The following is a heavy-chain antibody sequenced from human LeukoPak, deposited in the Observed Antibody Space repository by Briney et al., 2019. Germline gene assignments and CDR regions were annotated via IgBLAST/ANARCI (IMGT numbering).Heavy chain of an antibody. Sequence: GSSVKVSCKASGGTFSSYAISRVRQAPGQGLEWMGGIIPIFGTANYAQKFQGRVTITADESTSTAYMELSSLRSEDTAVYYCARWDHDYGGNPRGGYFDYWGQGTLVTVSS. J-gene: IGHJ4*02. CDR1: GGTFSSYA. D-gene: IGHD4-23*01. CDR2: IIPIFGTA. CDR3: ARWDHDYGGNPRGGYFDY. V-gene: IGHV1-69*01.